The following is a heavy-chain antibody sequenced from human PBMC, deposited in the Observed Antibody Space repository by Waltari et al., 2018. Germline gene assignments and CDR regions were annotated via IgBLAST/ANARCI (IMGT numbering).Heavy chain of an antibody. Sequence: EVQLVESGGGLVQPGGSLRLSCAASGFTFSSYAMSWVRQAQGKGLAWVSAISGSGGSTYYADSVKGRFTISRDNSKNTLYLQMNSLRAEDTAVYYCAKGSYDYVWVSYRPNDYWGQGTLVTVSS. CDR1: GFTFSSYA. D-gene: IGHD3-16*02. V-gene: IGHV3-23*04. J-gene: IGHJ4*02. CDR3: AKGSYDYVWVSYRPNDY. CDR2: ISGSGGST.